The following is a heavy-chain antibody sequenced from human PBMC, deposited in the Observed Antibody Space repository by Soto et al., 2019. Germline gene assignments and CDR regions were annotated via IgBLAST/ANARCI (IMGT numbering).Heavy chain of an antibody. CDR3: ARHKRDLRFLEWSYYFDY. J-gene: IGHJ4*02. D-gene: IGHD3-3*01. CDR2: ISSSSSYI. Sequence: GGSLRLSCAASGFTFSSYAMSWVRQAPGKGLEWISSISSSSSYIYYADSVKGRFTISRDNSKNTLYLQMNSLRAEDTAVYYCARHKRDLRFLEWSYYFDYWGQGTLVTVSS. CDR1: GFTFSSYA. V-gene: IGHV3-21*01.